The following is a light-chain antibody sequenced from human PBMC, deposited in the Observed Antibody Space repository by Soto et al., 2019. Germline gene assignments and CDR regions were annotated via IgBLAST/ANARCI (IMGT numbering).Light chain of an antibody. CDR2: GAY. J-gene: IGKJ4*01. CDR1: QTISSAF. Sequence: EVVLTQSPGTLSLPPGERATLSCRASQTISSAFLAWYQQKPGQAPRLLIYGAYSRATCIPDRFSGSGSGTDFTLTISRLEPEDFAVYYCQQYSSSPALTFGGGTRVEIK. CDR3: QQYSSSPALT. V-gene: IGKV3-20*01.